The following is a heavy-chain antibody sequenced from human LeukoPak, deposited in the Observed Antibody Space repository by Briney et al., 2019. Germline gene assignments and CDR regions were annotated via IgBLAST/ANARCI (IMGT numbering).Heavy chain of an antibody. Sequence: ASVKVSCQASGYTFTDYYMHWVRQAPGQGFEWMGWINPNDGDTNYAQKFQGRVTMTRDTSISTAHMEVSRLRSDDTAVYYCARANFLYCSSSTCLFDYWGQGTLVTVSS. CDR3: ARANFLYCSSSTCLFDY. CDR1: GYTFTDYY. J-gene: IGHJ4*02. D-gene: IGHD2-2*01. CDR2: INPNDGDT. V-gene: IGHV1-2*02.